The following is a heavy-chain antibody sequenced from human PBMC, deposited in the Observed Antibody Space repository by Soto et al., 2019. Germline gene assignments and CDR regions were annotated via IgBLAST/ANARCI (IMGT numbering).Heavy chain of an antibody. CDR3: ARGDYQYSIDY. CDR2: IYRTGNT. J-gene: IGHJ4*02. V-gene: IGHV4-30-2*01. CDR1: GDSMTSGDYS. D-gene: IGHD2-2*01. Sequence: QLQLQESGSRLVKTSQTLSLTCTVSGDSMTSGDYSWSWIRQPPGKGLEWLGYIYRTGNTHYSPSLKSRVSISQDMSKNQFSLELTSVTAADTAVYYCARGDYQYSIDYWGQGTLVTVSS.